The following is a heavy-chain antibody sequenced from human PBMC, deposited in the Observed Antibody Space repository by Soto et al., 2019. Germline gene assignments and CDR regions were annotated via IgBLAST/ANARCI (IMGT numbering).Heavy chain of an antibody. D-gene: IGHD2-2*02. CDR3: ARVKENCSTTSCYKFFDF. J-gene: IGHJ4*02. CDR2: IIPMYGMP. CDR1: GGTFSSYA. V-gene: IGHV1-69*13. Sequence: SVKVSCKASGGTFSSYAVSWVRQAPGQGLEWVGEIIPMYGMPNLAHRFQGRVTVTADESTSTVYMEVSSLRSEDTAIYYCARVKENCSTTSCYKFFDFWGQGTLVTVSS.